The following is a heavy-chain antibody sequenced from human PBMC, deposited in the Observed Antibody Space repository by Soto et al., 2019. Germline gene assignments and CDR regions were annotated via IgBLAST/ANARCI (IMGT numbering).Heavy chain of an antibody. J-gene: IGHJ4*02. CDR1: GDSINTDYY. CDR2: VYHTGRT. Sequence: SETLSLTCTVSGDSINTDYYWSWIRQPPGKGLEWIGYVYHTGRTSYNPSLKSRVSISMDTSKNQFSLNLDSVTAADTAVYFCARDFAYFDSWGQGTLVTVSS. CDR3: ARDFAYFDS. D-gene: IGHD3-3*01. V-gene: IGHV4-61*01.